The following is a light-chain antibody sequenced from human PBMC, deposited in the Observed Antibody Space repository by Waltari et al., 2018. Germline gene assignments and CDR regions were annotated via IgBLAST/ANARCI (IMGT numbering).Light chain of an antibody. J-gene: IGLJ1*01. CDR1: SDRIASNY. CDR2: EDN. V-gene: IGLV6-57*04. CDR3: QSFDSGNHYV. Sequence: NFLLTQPHSVSESPGKTVTISCTRSSDRIASNYVYWYQQRPGSAPTVVIYEDNLRPSGVPARFSGSIDSSSNSASLTISGLKTEDEADYYCQSFDSGNHYVFGTGTKVTVL.